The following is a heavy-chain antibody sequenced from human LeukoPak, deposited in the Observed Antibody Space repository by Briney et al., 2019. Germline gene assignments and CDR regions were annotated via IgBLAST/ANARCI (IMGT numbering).Heavy chain of an antibody. Sequence: ASVKVSCKASGYSFTSYYMHWVRQAPGQGLEWMGIINPTGGSTSYAQKFQGRVTMTRDTSTGTVYMELSGLTSEDTAVYYCARGSGLARTYYFAYWGQGTLVTVSS. CDR2: INPTGGST. CDR1: GYSFTSYY. V-gene: IGHV1-46*01. D-gene: IGHD3-10*01. J-gene: IGHJ4*02. CDR3: ARGSGLARTYYFAY.